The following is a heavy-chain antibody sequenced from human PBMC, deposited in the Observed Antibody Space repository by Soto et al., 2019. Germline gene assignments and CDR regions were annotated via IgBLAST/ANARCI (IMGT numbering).Heavy chain of an antibody. CDR1: GYTFTSYG. Sequence: QVQLVQSGAEVKKPGASVKVSCKASGYTFTSYGISWVRQAPGQGLEWMGWISAYNGNTNYAQKPXXGVTMTTDTSXXTXYXXLRSLRSDDTAVYYCARDLVGYCSGGSCYSDAFDIWGQGTMVTVSS. V-gene: IGHV1-18*01. D-gene: IGHD2-15*01. CDR3: ARDLVGYCSGGSCYSDAFDI. CDR2: ISAYNGNT. J-gene: IGHJ3*02.